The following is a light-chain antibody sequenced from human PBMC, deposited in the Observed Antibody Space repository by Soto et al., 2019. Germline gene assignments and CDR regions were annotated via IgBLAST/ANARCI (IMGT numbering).Light chain of an antibody. V-gene: IGKV3-11*01. Sequence: EIVLTQSPATLSLSPGERATLSCRASQSVSSYLAWYQQKLGQAPRLLIYDASNRATGIPARFSGSGSGTDFTLTNSSLEPEDFAVYYCQQRSNWPPLTFGGGTKVEIK. CDR3: QQRSNWPPLT. CDR2: DAS. J-gene: IGKJ4*01. CDR1: QSVSSY.